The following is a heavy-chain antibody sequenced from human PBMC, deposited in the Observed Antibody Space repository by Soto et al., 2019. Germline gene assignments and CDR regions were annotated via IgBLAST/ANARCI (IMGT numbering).Heavy chain of an antibody. CDR2: IIPIFGTA. CDR3: ARVGAYYYDSSGYRPFDY. J-gene: IGHJ4*02. Sequence: SVKVSCKASGGTFSSYAISWVRQAPGQGLEWMGGIIPIFGTANYAQKFQGRVTITADESTSTAYMELSSLRSEDTAVYYCARVGAYYYDSSGYRPFDYWGQGTLVTVSS. CDR1: GGTFSSYA. D-gene: IGHD3-22*01. V-gene: IGHV1-69*13.